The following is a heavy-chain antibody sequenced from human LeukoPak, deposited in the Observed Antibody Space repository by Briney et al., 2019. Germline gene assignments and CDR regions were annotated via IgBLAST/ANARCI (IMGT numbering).Heavy chain of an antibody. CDR3: ARGPVGATNAFHI. D-gene: IGHD1-26*01. V-gene: IGHV1-2*06. J-gene: IGHJ3*02. CDR2: ISPNSGGT. Sequence: ASVNVSCKASGYTFIDYYIHWVRQAPGQGLEWMGRISPNSGGTSYAQKFQGRVTMTRDTSIATAYMELSSLRSDDTAVYYCARGPVGATNAFHIWGQGTLVTVSS. CDR1: GYTFIDYY.